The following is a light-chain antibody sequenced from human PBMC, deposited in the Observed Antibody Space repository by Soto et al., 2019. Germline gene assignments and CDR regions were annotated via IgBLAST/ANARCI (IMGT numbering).Light chain of an antibody. CDR1: QSVSRY. CDR2: DTS. CDR3: QQRNSWPPTFT. V-gene: IGKV3-11*01. Sequence: EIVLTQSPATLSLSPGGRATLSCRASQSVSRYLAWYQQKPGQAPRLLIYDTSIRATGIPARFSGSGSGTDFTLTISSLEPEDFAVYYCQQRNSWPPTFTFGQGTRLEIK. J-gene: IGKJ5*01.